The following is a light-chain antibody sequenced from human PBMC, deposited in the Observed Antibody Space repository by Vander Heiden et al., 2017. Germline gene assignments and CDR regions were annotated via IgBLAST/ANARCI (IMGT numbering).Light chain of an antibody. CDR2: RNN. Sequence: QSVVTQPPSASGPPGQRVTISCSGSSSNTGSNYVYWYQQLPGTAPKLLIYRNNQRPSGVPDRFSGSKSGTSASLAISGLRSEDEADYYCAAWDDSLSGLVFGGGTKLTVL. CDR3: AAWDDSLSGLV. CDR1: SSNTGSNY. J-gene: IGLJ2*01. V-gene: IGLV1-47*01.